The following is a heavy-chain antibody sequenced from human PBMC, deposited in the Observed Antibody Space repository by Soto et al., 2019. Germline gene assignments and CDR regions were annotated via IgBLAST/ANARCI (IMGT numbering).Heavy chain of an antibody. Sequence: QPGGSLRLSCAASGFPFSGYWMHWVRQAPGKGLVWVARIKTDGSSTDYADSVRGRFTISADKSTSTAYLQWSSLKASDTAMYYCARLIAEADNFDYWGQGTLVTVSS. CDR3: ARLIAEADNFDY. J-gene: IGHJ4*02. CDR1: GFPFSGYW. V-gene: IGHV3-74*01. D-gene: IGHD6-13*01. CDR2: IKTDGSST.